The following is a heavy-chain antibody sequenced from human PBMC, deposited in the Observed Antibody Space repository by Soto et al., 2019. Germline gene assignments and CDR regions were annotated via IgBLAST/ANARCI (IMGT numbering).Heavy chain of an antibody. CDR3: ARDPRSSSCDTHQCDY. CDR2: ISSSSSYI. CDR1: GLTFSSYS. J-gene: IGHJ4*02. V-gene: IGHV3-21*01. D-gene: IGHD6-6*01. Sequence: GGSLRLSCAASGLTFSSYSMNWVRQAPGKGLEWVSSISSSSSYIYYADSVKGRFTISRDNAKNSLYLQVNSLRAEDTAVYYCARDPRSSSCDTHQCDYWGQGTLVTV.